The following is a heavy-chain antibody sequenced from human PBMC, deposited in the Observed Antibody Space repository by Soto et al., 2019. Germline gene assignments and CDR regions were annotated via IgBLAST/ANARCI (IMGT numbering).Heavy chain of an antibody. CDR2: IIPIFGTA. J-gene: IGHJ4*02. Sequence: QVQLVQSGAEVKKPGSSVKVSCKASGGTFSSYAISWVRQAPGQGLEWMGGIIPIFGTANYAQKFQGRVTITADKSTSTAYMGLSSLRSEDTAVYYCARGGGAGGLGRKASFDYWGQGTLVTVSS. V-gene: IGHV1-69*06. D-gene: IGHD7-27*01. CDR3: ARGGGAGGLGRKASFDY. CDR1: GGTFSSYA.